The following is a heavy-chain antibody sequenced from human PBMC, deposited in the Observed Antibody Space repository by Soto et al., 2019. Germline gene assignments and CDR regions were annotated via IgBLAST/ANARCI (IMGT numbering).Heavy chain of an antibody. Sequence: PSETLSLTCTVSGGSISSSSYYWGWIRQPPGKGLEWIGSIYYSGSTYYNPSLKSRVTISVDTSKNQFSLKLSSVTAADTAVYYCARQPRILTGHPGHLDYWGQGTLVTGSS. V-gene: IGHV4-39*01. J-gene: IGHJ4*02. CDR2: IYYSGST. CDR1: GGSISSSSYY. D-gene: IGHD3-9*01. CDR3: ARQPRILTGHPGHLDY.